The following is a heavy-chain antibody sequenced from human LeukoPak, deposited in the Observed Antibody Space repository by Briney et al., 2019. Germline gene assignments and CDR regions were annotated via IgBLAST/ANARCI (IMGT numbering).Heavy chain of an antibody. Sequence: GASVKVSCKASGYTFTSYGISWVRQAPGQGLEWMGWISAYNGNTNYAQKLQGRVTMTTDTSTSTAYMELRSLRSDDTAVYYCARGVRVATFRNSYYFDYWGQGTLVTVSS. CDR2: ISAYNGNT. D-gene: IGHD5-12*01. CDR1: GYTFTSYG. CDR3: ARGVRVATFRNSYYFDY. J-gene: IGHJ4*02. V-gene: IGHV1-18*01.